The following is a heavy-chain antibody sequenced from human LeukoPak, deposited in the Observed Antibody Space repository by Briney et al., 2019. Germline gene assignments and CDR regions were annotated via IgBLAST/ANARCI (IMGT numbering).Heavy chain of an antibody. Sequence: GGSLRLSCTSATFTFGDYPLSWVGQAPGRGLEWITFIKTKPFGGTSEYAASVKGRFTFSRDDSKNIAYLQMNRLNTEDTAVYYCTRHQSPYLDAFDVWGQGTMVTVAS. CDR2: IKTKPFGGTS. J-gene: IGHJ3*01. CDR3: TRHQSPYLDAFDV. V-gene: IGHV3-49*04. CDR1: TFTFGDYP. D-gene: IGHD2-2*01.